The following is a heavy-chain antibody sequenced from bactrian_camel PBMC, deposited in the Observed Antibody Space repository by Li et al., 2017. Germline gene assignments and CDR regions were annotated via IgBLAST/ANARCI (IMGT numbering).Heavy chain of an antibody. V-gene: IGHV3S53*01. J-gene: IGHJ4*01. D-gene: IGHD3*01. CDR2: LDSDGTT. CDR1: GDILGRNC. Sequence: HVQLVESGGASVQAGGPLRLSCAAAGDILGRNCMAWFRQAPGKEREGVATLDSDGTTSYAESVQGRFTISQDNAKNRLSLQMNSLKPEDTARYYCGRGFSKGLGPNCQYNFSGRGTEVTVS.